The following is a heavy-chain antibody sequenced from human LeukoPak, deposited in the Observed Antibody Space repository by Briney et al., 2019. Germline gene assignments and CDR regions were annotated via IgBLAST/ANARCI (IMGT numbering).Heavy chain of an antibody. CDR1: GFTFSSYS. J-gene: IGHJ3*02. Sequence: SGGSLRLSCAASGFTFSSYSMNWVRQAPGKGLEWVSSISSSSSYIYYADSVKGRFTISRDNAKNSLYLQMNSLRAEDTAVYYCAQRGYSGYDYAFDIWGQGTWSPSLQ. CDR2: ISSSSSYI. CDR3: AQRGYSGYDYAFDI. D-gene: IGHD5-12*01. V-gene: IGHV3-21*01.